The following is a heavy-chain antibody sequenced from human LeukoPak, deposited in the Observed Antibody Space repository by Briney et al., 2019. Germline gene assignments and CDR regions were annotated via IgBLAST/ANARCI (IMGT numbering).Heavy chain of an antibody. Sequence: GASLKISCKGSGYRFTSYWIGWVRQMPGKGLEWMGLIYPDDSDTGYSPSFQGQVTISADKSISTAYLQWSSLKASDTAMYYCAIGGDSTTSCYRCFDYWGQGTLVTVSS. CDR3: AIGGDSTTSCYRCFDY. CDR2: IYPDDSDT. CDR1: GYRFTSYW. V-gene: IGHV5-51*01. J-gene: IGHJ4*02. D-gene: IGHD2-2*02.